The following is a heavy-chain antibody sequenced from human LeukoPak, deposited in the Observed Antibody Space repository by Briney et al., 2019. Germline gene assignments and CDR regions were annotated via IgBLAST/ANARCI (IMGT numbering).Heavy chain of an antibody. Sequence: ASETLSLTCAVYGGSFSGYYWSWIRQPPGKGLEWIGEINHSGSTNYNPSLKSRVTISVDTSKNQFSLKLSSVTAADTAVYYCARGDLLAGYYDSSGSDYWGQGTLVTVSS. D-gene: IGHD3-22*01. CDR1: GGSFSGYY. CDR3: ARGDLLAGYYDSSGSDY. CDR2: INHSGST. V-gene: IGHV4-34*01. J-gene: IGHJ4*02.